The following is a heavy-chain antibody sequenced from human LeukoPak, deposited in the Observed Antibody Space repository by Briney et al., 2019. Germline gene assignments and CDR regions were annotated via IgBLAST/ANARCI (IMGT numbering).Heavy chain of an antibody. CDR2: INQSGST. J-gene: IGHJ5*02. Sequence: SETLSLTCAVYGESFTNYYWNWIRQPPGNGLEWIGEINQSGSTNYNPSLKSRITISVDTSKNQFSLKLTSVTAADTAEYYCARLQPRQGWFDPWGQGTLVTVSS. CDR3: ARLQPRQGWFDP. V-gene: IGHV4-34*01. CDR1: GESFTNYY.